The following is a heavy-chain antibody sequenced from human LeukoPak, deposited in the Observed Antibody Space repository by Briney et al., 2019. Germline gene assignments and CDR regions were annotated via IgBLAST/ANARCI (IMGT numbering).Heavy chain of an antibody. V-gene: IGHV4-34*01. CDR1: GGSFSGYY. Sequence: SETLSLTCTVYGGSFSGYYWSWIRQPPGKGLEWIGEINHSGSTNYNPSLKSRVTISVDTSKNQFSLKLSSVTAADTAVYYCARVQWLVPDYWGQGTLVTVSS. D-gene: IGHD6-19*01. CDR3: ARVQWLVPDY. J-gene: IGHJ4*02. CDR2: INHSGST.